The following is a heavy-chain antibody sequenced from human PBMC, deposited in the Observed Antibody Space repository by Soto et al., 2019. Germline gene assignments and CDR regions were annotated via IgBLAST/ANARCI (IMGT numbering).Heavy chain of an antibody. D-gene: IGHD2-21*02. CDR2: IYHSGST. V-gene: IGHV4-30-2*01. J-gene: IGHJ3*02. Sequence: SETLSLTCAVSGGSISSGGYSWSWIRQPPGKGLEWIGYIYHSGSTYYNPSLKSRVTISVDRSKNQFSLKLSSVTAADTAVYYCARASAYCGGDCYWGDAFDIWGQGTMVTVPS. CDR1: GGSISSGGYS. CDR3: ARASAYCGGDCYWGDAFDI.